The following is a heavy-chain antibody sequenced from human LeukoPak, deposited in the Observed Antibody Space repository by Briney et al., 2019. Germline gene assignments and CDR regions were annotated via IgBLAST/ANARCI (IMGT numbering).Heavy chain of an antibody. CDR1: GGSISSSSYY. D-gene: IGHD3-10*01. V-gene: IGHV4-39*01. CDR2: IYYSGST. CDR3: ARSGGSFDP. J-gene: IGHJ5*02. Sequence: SETLSLTCTVSGGSISSSSYYWGWIRQPPGKGLEWIGSIYYSGSTYYNPSLKSQVTITVDTSKNQFSLKLSSVTDAYTAVYYCARSGGSFDPWGQGTLVTVSS.